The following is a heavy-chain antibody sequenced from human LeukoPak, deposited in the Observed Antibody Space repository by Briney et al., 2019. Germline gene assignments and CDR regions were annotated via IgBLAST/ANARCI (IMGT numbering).Heavy chain of an antibody. CDR1: GLSFSSNG. CDR2: LSSDLETI. Sequence: GGSLRLSCAVSGLSFSSNGMHWIRQTPGKGLEWLSYLSSDLETIYYADSVKGRFTISRDNANNFLYLQMNSLRAEDTAVYYCARAHHRRVYDYVWGSYPYWGQGALVTVSS. D-gene: IGHD3-16*02. V-gene: IGHV3-48*01. CDR3: ARAHHRRVYDYVWGSYPY. J-gene: IGHJ4*02.